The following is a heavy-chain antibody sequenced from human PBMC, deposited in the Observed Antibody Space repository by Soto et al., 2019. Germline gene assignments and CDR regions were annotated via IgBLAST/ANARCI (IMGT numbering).Heavy chain of an antibody. CDR3: ARDWGVGVATPFDY. Sequence: SVKVSCKASGGTFSSYAISWVRQAPGQGLEWMGGIIPIFGTANYAQKFQGRVTITADESTSTAYMELSSLRSEDTAVYYCARDWGVGVATPFDYWGQGTLVTVSS. J-gene: IGHJ4*02. CDR1: GGTFSSYA. D-gene: IGHD5-12*01. V-gene: IGHV1-69*13. CDR2: IIPIFGTA.